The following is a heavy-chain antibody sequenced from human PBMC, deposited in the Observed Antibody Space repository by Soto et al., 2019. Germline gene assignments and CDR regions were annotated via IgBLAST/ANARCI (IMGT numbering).Heavy chain of an antibody. CDR2: IYPGDSDS. Sequence: GEALKISCKGSGFTFTSYLIAWVRQMPGKGLEWMGIIYPGDSDSSYSPSFQGQVTISADKSINTAYLHWSSLKASDTAIYYCAKHDCYCSTSRRYNFAYRGQGTLVTVSS. D-gene: IGHD2-2*01. CDR1: GFTFTSYL. V-gene: IGHV5-51*01. CDR3: AKHDCYCSTSRRYNFAY. J-gene: IGHJ4*02.